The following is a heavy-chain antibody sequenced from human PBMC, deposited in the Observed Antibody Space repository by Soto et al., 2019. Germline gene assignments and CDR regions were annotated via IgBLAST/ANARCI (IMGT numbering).Heavy chain of an antibody. CDR3: ARRYCSSASCPRNYYGMDV. D-gene: IGHD2-2*01. CDR2: IDPIDSYT. V-gene: IGHV5-10-1*01. J-gene: IGHJ6*02. Sequence: GEPLKISCQGSGYNFVSYWISWVRQMPGKGLERMGRIDPIDSYTNYSPSFQGHVTISADKSISTAYLQWSSLKASDTAMYYCARRYCSSASCPRNYYGMDVWGQGTTVTVSS. CDR1: GYNFVSYW.